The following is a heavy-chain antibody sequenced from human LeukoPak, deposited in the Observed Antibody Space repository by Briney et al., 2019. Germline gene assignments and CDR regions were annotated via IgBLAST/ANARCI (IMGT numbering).Heavy chain of an antibody. CDR3: ARRPNYYGSGSYHHFDY. CDR1: GFTFSSYS. CDR2: MCSSSSTI. J-gene: IGHJ4*02. D-gene: IGHD3-10*01. V-gene: IGHV3-48*01. Sequence: PGGSLRLSCAASGFTFSSYSMNWVRQAPGKGLEWVSYMCSSSSTIYYADSVKGRFTISRDNAKNSLYLQMNSLRAEDTAVYYCARRPNYYGSGSYHHFDYWGQGTLVTVSS.